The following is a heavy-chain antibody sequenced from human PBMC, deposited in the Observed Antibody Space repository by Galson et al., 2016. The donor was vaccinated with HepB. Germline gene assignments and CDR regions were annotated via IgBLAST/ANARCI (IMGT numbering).Heavy chain of an antibody. CDR1: GFPFSTYG. J-gene: IGHJ4*02. CDR3: AKKSLVAGTATYVFDN. V-gene: IGHV3-23*01. Sequence: SLRLSCAASGFPFSTYGMSWVRQAPGKGLEWVSGISCSGGGIYSADPVQGRFTISRDNSKNTLYLQMNSLRADDTAVYYCAKKSLVAGTATYVFDNWGQGTLVTVSS. CDR2: ISCSGGGI. D-gene: IGHD6-19*01.